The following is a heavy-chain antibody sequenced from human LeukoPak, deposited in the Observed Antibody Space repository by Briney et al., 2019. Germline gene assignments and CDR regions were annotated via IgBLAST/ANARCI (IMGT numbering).Heavy chain of an antibody. Sequence: SETLSLTCTVSGGSISSSSYYWGWIRQPPGKGPEWIGSIYYSGSTYYNPSLKSRVTISVDTSKNQFSLKLSSVTAADTAVYYCARVVTVITLIDYWGQGTLVTVSS. CDR1: GGSISSSSYY. J-gene: IGHJ4*02. D-gene: IGHD3-22*01. CDR3: ARVVTVITLIDY. CDR2: IYYSGST. V-gene: IGHV4-39*07.